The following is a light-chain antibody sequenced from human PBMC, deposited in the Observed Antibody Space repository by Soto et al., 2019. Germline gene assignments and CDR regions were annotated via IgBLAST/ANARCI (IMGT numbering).Light chain of an antibody. V-gene: IGLV1-47*01. CDR3: AAWDDSLSGYV. Sequence: QSVLTQPPSASGTPGQRVTISCSGSSSNIGPNYIYWYQQLPGTAPKLLIYRNNQRPSGVPDRFSGAKSGPSASLAISGLRSENEADYYCAAWDDSLSGYVFGTGTKVTVL. J-gene: IGLJ1*01. CDR2: RNN. CDR1: SSNIGPNY.